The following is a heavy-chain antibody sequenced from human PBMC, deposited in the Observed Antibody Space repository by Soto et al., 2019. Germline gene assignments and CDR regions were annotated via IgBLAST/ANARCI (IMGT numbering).Heavy chain of an antibody. CDR3: ARDNYYDSSGYYFGPPDY. CDR2: ISSSSSTI. V-gene: IGHV3-48*02. J-gene: IGHJ4*02. Sequence: GGSLRLSCAASGFTFSSYSMNWVRQAPGKGLEWVSYISSSSSTIYYADSVKGRFTISRDNAKNSLYMQMNSLRDEDTAVYYCARDNYYDSSGYYFGPPDYWGQGTLVTVSS. D-gene: IGHD3-22*01. CDR1: GFTFSSYS.